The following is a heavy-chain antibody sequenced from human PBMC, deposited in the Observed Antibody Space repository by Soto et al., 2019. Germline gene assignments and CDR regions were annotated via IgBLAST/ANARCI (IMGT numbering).Heavy chain of an antibody. J-gene: IGHJ4*02. V-gene: IGHV3-7*03. Sequence: EVQLVESGGGLVQPGGSLRLSCAASGFTFSSYWMSWVRQAPGKGLEWVANIKQDGSEKYYVDSVKGRFTISRDNAKNSLYLQMNSLRAEDTAVYYCARYLWRLSGSGTAYWGQGTLVTVSS. CDR2: IKQDGSEK. CDR1: GFTFSSYW. CDR3: ARYLWRLSGSGTAY. D-gene: IGHD3-10*01.